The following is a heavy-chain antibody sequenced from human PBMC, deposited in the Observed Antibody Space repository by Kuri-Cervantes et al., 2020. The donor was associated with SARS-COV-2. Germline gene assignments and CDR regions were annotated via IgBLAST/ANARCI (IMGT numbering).Heavy chain of an antibody. CDR1: GFNFNTYG. D-gene: IGHD4-17*01. J-gene: IGHJ4*02. CDR2: ISYDGSNK. CDR3: ARDLYGVLYYFDY. Sequence: GESLKISCTVSGFNFNTYGMNWVRQAPGKGLEWVAVISYDGSNKYYADSVKGRFTISRDNSKNTLYLQMNSLRAEDTAVYYCARDLYGVLYYFDYWGQGTLVTVSS. V-gene: IGHV3-30*03.